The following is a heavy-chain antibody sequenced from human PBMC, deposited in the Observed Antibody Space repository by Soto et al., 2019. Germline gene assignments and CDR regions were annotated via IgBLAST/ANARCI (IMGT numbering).Heavy chain of an antibody. CDR1: VFTFSSYW. CDR3: VRAQWLQNDDGFDI. V-gene: IGHV3-74*01. J-gene: IGHJ3*02. D-gene: IGHD5-12*01. CDR2: INSDGSST. Sequence: VGSLRLSCASSVFTFSSYWMRWVRQSPGKGLVWVSRINSDGSSTTYADSVKGRFTISRDNANNTLYLQMNNLRAEDTAVYYCVRAQWLQNDDGFDIWGQGTIVKVS.